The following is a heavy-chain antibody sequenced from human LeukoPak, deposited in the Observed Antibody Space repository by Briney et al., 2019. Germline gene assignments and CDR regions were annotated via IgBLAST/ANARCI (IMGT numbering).Heavy chain of an antibody. CDR1: GFSLSTSGVG. CDR2: IYWDDDK. J-gene: IGHJ4*02. V-gene: IGHV2-5*02. CDR3: AHISSPSDITMVRGVISFDY. D-gene: IGHD3-10*01. Sequence: SGPTLVNPTQTLTLTCTFSGFSLSTSGVGVGWIRQPPGKALEWLALIYWDDDKRYSPSLKSRLTITKDTSKNQVVLTITNIDPVDTATYYCAHISSPSDITMVRGVISFDYWGQGTLVTVSS.